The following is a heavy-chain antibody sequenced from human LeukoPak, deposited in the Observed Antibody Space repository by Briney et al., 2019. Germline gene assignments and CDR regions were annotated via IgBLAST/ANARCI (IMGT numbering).Heavy chain of an antibody. V-gene: IGHV3-23*01. CDR2: ISGSGGST. CDR1: GFTFSSYA. D-gene: IGHD3-9*01. J-gene: IGHJ4*02. CDR3: AKTYYDILTGYYPPDY. Sequence: GGSLRLSCAASGFTFSSYAVSWVRQAPGKGLEWVSAISGSGGSTYYADSVKGRFTISRDNSKNTLYLQMNSLRAEDTAVYYCAKTYYDILTGYYPPDYWGQGTLVTVSS.